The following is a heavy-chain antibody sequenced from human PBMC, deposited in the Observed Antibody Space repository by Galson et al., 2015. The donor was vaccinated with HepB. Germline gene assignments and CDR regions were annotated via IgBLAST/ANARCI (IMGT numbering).Heavy chain of an antibody. CDR3: AKMGKYYDSSGFDVYFDY. V-gene: IGHV3-23*01. D-gene: IGHD3-22*01. J-gene: IGHJ4*02. CDR1: GFTFSSYA. Sequence: SLRLSCAASGFTFSSYAMSWVRQAPGKGLEWVSAISGSGGSTYYADSVKGWFTISRDNSKNTLYLQMNSLRAEDTAVYYCAKMGKYYDSSGFDVYFDYWGQGTLVTVSS. CDR2: ISGSGGST.